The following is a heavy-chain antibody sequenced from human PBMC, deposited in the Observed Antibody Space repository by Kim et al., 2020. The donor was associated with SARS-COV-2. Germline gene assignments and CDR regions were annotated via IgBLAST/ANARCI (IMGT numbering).Heavy chain of an antibody. CDR1: GFTFSSYG. J-gene: IGHJ6*02. Sequence: GGSLRLSCAASGFTFSSYGMHWVRQAPGKGLEWVAVISYDGSNKYYADSVKGRFTISRDNSKNTLYLQMNSLRAEDTAVYYCAKDGVRGVISFGVYYYYYGMDVWGQGTTVTVSS. CDR3: AKDGVRGVISFGVYYYYYGMDV. V-gene: IGHV3-30*18. CDR2: ISYDGSNK. D-gene: IGHD3-10*01.